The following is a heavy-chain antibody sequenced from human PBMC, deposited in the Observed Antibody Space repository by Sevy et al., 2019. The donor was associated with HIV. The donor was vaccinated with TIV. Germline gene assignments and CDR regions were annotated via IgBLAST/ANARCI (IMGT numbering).Heavy chain of an antibody. CDR3: ARDSKGYSSSWYFFDS. CDR1: GFTFGTYS. Sequence: EGSLRLSCAASGFTFGTYSMHWVRQAPGKALEWVSSISSSSSYIYYADSMKGRFTISRDNAKNSLYLQMNSLRAEDTALYYCARDSKGYSSSWYFFDSWGQGTLVTVSS. J-gene: IGHJ4*02. CDR2: ISSSSSYI. D-gene: IGHD6-13*01. V-gene: IGHV3-21*01.